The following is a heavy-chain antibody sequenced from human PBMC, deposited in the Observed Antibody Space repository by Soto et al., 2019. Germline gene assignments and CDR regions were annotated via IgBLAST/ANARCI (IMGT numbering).Heavy chain of an antibody. Sequence: QVQLVESGGGVVQPGRSLRLSCAASGFTFSSYAMHWVRQAPGKGLEWVEVISYDGSNKYYADSVKGRFTISRDNSKNTLYLQMNRLRAEDTAVYYCARDPLWGTAMVLWYFDLWGRGTLVTVSS. D-gene: IGHD5-18*01. CDR2: ISYDGSNK. J-gene: IGHJ2*01. CDR3: ARDPLWGTAMVLWYFDL. V-gene: IGHV3-30-3*01. CDR1: GFTFSSYA.